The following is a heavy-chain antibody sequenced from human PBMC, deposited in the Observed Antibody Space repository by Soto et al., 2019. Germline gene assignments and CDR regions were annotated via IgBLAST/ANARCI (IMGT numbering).Heavy chain of an antibody. CDR3: ARTNYGSGTFDY. CDR2: IYYSGST. D-gene: IGHD3-10*01. V-gene: IGHV4-39*01. CDR1: GGSISSSSYY. J-gene: IGHJ4*02. Sequence: PSETLSLTCTVSGGSISSSSYYWGWIRQPPGKGLEWIGSIYYSGSTYYNPSLKSRVTISVDTSKNQFSLKLSSVTAADTAVYYCARTNYGSGTFDYWGQGTLVTVSS.